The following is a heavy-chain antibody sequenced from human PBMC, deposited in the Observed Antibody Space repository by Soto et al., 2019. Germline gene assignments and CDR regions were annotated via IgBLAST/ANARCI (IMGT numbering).Heavy chain of an antibody. CDR2: IIPISSTT. Sequence: QVELVQSGAEVKKPGSSVKVSCKASGGTFITFAISWVRQAPGQGLEWMGEIIPISSTTKSAHKFPDRVTISGDGSSSTAHMELPSLKSEDPAIYFCTKKLGIVPFGAYGLHVWGQGTGVTLS. CDR3: TKKLGIVPFGAYGLHV. D-gene: IGHD7-27*01. CDR1: GGTFITFA. V-gene: IGHV1-69*01. J-gene: IGHJ6*02.